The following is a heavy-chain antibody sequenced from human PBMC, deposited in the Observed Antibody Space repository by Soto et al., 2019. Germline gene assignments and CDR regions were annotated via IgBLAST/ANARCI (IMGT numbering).Heavy chain of an antibody. CDR2: IYHSGST. Sequence: SETLSLTCAVSGGSISSSNWWRWVRQPPGKGLEWIGEIYHSGSTNYNPSLKSRVTISVDKSKNQFSLKLSSVTAADTAVYYCARDRESSGWYEDYYYGMDVWGQGTTVT. J-gene: IGHJ6*02. CDR1: GGSISSSNW. D-gene: IGHD6-19*01. CDR3: ARDRESSGWYEDYYYGMDV. V-gene: IGHV4-4*02.